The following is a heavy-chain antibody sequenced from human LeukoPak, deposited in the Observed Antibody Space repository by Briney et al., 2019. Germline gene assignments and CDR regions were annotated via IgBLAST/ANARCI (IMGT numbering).Heavy chain of an antibody. Sequence: PSETLSLTCTVSGGSISSYYWSWIRQPPGKGLEWIGYIYYSGSTNYNPSLKSRVTISVDTSKNQSSLKLSSVTAADTAVYYCARATFWSGYLDAFDIWGQGTMVTVSS. CDR2: IYYSGST. J-gene: IGHJ3*02. D-gene: IGHD3-3*01. CDR3: ARATFWSGYLDAFDI. V-gene: IGHV4-59*08. CDR1: GGSISSYY.